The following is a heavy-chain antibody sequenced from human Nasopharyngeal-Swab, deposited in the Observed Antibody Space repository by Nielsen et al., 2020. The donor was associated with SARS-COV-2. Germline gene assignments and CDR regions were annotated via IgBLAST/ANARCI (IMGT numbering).Heavy chain of an antibody. V-gene: IGHV1-3*01. J-gene: IGHJ4*02. CDR3: PRERPEHYFDL. Sequence: WVRQAPGQSLEWMGWINGDTGNTKYPEKFQGRVTITRDRSTKTAYMELRSLRSEDTAVYYCPRERPEHYFDLWGPGTLVTDSS. D-gene: IGHD2-21*01. CDR2: INGDTGNT.